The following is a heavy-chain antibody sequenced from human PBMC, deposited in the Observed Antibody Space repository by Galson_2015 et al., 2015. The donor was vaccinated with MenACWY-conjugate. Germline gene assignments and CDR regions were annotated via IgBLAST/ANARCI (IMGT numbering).Heavy chain of an antibody. D-gene: IGHD2-8*02. CDR2: ISYDGVNK. V-gene: IGHV3-30*03. CDR1: RFTFSTYG. J-gene: IGHJ3*01. Sequence: SLRLSCAASRFTFSTYGMHWVRQAPGMGLEWVVTISYDGVNKYYPDSVKGRFTISRDNSNNTMYLQMSSLRTEDTAVYFCARAADGAMVLPVDVFDLWGQGTMSPSLQ. CDR3: ARAADGAMVLPVDVFDL.